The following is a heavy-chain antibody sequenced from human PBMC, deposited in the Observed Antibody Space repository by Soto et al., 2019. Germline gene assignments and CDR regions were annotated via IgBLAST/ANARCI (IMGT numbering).Heavy chain of an antibody. D-gene: IGHD2-15*01. V-gene: IGHV1-69*06. Sequence: QEHLVQSGAEVKKPGSSVKVSCRASGGIGSNYAISWVRQAPGQGLEWMGGIVPKFGTANYAQSFKVRVTISVDKSTNSVYMELSSLRSQDTAIYYCAREMASGYSRTWFDPWGQGTLVTVSS. J-gene: IGHJ5*02. CDR2: IVPKFGTA. CDR3: AREMASGYSRTWFDP. CDR1: GGIGSNYA.